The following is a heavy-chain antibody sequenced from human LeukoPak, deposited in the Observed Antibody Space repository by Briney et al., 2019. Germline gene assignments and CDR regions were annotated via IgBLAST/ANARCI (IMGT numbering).Heavy chain of an antibody. J-gene: IGHJ6*02. V-gene: IGHV3-9*01. CDR3: AKDEVRVPYYYGMDV. D-gene: IGHD2-21*01. CDR2: ISWNSGSI. Sequence: GGSLRLSCVASGFFFDDYGMHWVRQVPGKGLEWVLGISWNSGSIGYADSVKGRFTISRDNAKNSLYLQMNSLRAEDTALYYCAKDEVRVPYYYGMDVWGQGTTVTVSS. CDR1: GFFFDDYG.